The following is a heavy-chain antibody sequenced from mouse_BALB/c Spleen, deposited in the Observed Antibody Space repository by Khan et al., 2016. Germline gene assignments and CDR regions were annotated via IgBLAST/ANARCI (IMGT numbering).Heavy chain of an antibody. V-gene: IGHV2-6-7*01. Sequence: VELVESGPGLVAPSQSLSITCTVSAFSLTGFSVNWVRQPPGKALEWLGMIWGDGSTDYNSGLKSRLSFSKDDSKSQVFLKMNSLQTDDTARYFCASYYDNDGGFAYWGQGTLVTVSA. CDR1: AFSLTGFS. CDR2: IWGDGST. D-gene: IGHD2-4*01. CDR3: ASYYDNDGGFAY. J-gene: IGHJ3*01.